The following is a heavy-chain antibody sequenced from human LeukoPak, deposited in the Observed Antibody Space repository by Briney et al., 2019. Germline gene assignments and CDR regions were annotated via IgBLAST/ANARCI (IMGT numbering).Heavy chain of an antibody. CDR2: IYYSGST. V-gene: IGHV4-30-4*01. CDR3: AREDFYYFDSSGYYLY. Sequence: PSETLSFTCTVSGDSINSLDLWSWIRQPPGKGLEWIGYIYYSGSTYYNPSLKSRVAMSVDTSKNQFSLKLSSVTVADTAVYYCAREDFYYFDSSGYYLYWGQGTLATVSS. J-gene: IGHJ4*02. D-gene: IGHD3-22*01. CDR1: GDSINSLDL.